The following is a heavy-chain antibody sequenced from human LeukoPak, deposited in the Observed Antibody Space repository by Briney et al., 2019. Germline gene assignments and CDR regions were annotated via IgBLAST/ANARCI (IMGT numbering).Heavy chain of an antibody. D-gene: IGHD1-26*01. CDR2: IYYSGST. J-gene: IGHJ4*02. CDR1: GGSISSGGYY. CDR3: ARGRGIVGATYFDY. V-gene: IGHV4-31*03. Sequence: SETLSLTCTVSGGSISSGGYYWSWIRQHPGKGLEWIGYIYYSGSTYYNPSLKSRVTISVDTSKNQFSLKLSSVTAADTAVYYCARGRGIVGATYFDYWGQGTLVTVSS.